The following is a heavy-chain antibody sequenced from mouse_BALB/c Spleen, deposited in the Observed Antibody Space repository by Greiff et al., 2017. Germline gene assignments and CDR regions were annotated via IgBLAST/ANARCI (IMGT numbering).Heavy chain of an antibody. D-gene: IGHD1-2*01. Sequence: DVQLVESGGDLVKPGGSLKLSCAASGFTFSSYGMSWVRQTPDKRLEWVATISSGGSYTYYPDSVKGRFTISRDNAKNTLYLQMSSLKSEDTAMYYCARPLITTATDWYFDVWGAGTTVTVSS. CDR1: GFTFSSYG. CDR2: ISSGGSYT. J-gene: IGHJ1*01. V-gene: IGHV5-6*01. CDR3: ARPLITTATDWYFDV.